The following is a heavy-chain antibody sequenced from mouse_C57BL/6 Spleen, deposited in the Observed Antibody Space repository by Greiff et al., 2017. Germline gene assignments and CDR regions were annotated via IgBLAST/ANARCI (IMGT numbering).Heavy chain of an antibody. D-gene: IGHD1-1*01. CDR2: FYPGSGSI. CDR1: GYTFTEYT. V-gene: IGHV1-62-2*01. J-gene: IGHJ1*03. CDR3: ARHEIYYGSTHWYFDV. Sequence: VKLVESGAELVKPGASVKLSCKASGYTFTEYTIHWVKQRSGQGLEWIGWFYPGSGSIKYNEKFKDKATLTADKSSSTVYMELSRLTSEDSAVYFCARHEIYYGSTHWYFDVWGTGTTVTVSS.